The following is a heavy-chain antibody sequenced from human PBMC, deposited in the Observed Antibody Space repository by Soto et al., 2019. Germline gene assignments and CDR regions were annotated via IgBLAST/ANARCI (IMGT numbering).Heavy chain of an antibody. CDR2: ISSSGTTV. Sequence: EVQLVESGGGLVQPGGSLRLSCAASGFTFSSYEMNWVRQAPGKGLEWVSYISSSGTTVHYADSVKGRFTISRDNAKNSLYLQMNSLRAEDTAVYYCARDLEYRSLLGIAAAGSDYWGQGTLVTVSS. CDR1: GFTFSSYE. D-gene: IGHD6-13*01. V-gene: IGHV3-48*03. CDR3: ARDLEYRSLLGIAAAGSDY. J-gene: IGHJ4*02.